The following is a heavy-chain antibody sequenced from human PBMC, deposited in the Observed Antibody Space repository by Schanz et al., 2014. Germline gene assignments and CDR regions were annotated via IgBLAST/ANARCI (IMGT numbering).Heavy chain of an antibody. V-gene: IGHV3-NL1*01. CDR3: ARDLSSLIQGDV. CDR1: GFTFRSYG. D-gene: IGHD2-2*01. Sequence: QVQLVESGGGVVQPGRSLRLSCAASGFTFRSYGMHWVRQAPGKGLEWVSAINGNGGITYYADPVKGRFTISRDNAKNLLYLQMNGLRAEDTAVYFCARDLSSLIQGDVWGKGTTITVSS. J-gene: IGHJ6*04. CDR2: INGNGGIT.